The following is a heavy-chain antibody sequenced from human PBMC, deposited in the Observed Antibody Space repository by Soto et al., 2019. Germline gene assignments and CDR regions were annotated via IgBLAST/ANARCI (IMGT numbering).Heavy chain of an antibody. CDR1: GGSISGSSYY. CDR3: ASQGTYCGGDCSVFDY. CDR2: IYYSGST. D-gene: IGHD2-21*02. J-gene: IGHJ4*02. V-gene: IGHV4-39*01. Sequence: KSSETLSLTCTVSGGSISGSSYYWGWIRQPPGKGLEWIGSIYYSGSTYYNPSLKSRVTISVDTSKNQFSLKLSSVTAADTAVYYCASQGTYCGGDCSVFDYWGQGTLVTVSS.